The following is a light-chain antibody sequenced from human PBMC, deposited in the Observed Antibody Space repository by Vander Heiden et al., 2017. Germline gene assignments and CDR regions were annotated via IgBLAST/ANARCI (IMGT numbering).Light chain of an antibody. J-gene: IGLJ3*02. CDR1: SCNIGNNY. V-gene: IGLV1-47*01. Sequence: QSVLTQPPSASGTPGQKVIISCSGSSCNIGNNYVHCYQQLPGTAPKLLIDTNDQRPSGVPDRFSGSKSGTSASLAISGRRSEDEADYYCAAWDDSLSGWVFGGGTKLTVL. CDR3: AAWDDSLSGWV. CDR2: TND.